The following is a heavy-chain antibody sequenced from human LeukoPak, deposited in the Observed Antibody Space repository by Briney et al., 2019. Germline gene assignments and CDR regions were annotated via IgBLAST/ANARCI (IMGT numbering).Heavy chain of an antibody. V-gene: IGHV3-30*02. Sequence: PGGSLRLSCAASGFTFSSYGMHWVRQAPGKGLEWVAFIRYEGRNKYYADSVKGRFTISRDNSKNTLYLQVNSLRAEDTAVYYCAKDDGLIMFSSWGQGTLVTVSS. J-gene: IGHJ5*02. CDR1: GFTFSSYG. CDR3: AKDDGLIMFSS. D-gene: IGHD3-16*01. CDR2: IRYEGRNK.